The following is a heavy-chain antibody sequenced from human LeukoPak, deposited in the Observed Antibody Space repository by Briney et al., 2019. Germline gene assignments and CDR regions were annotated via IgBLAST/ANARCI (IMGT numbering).Heavy chain of an antibody. CDR2: MSAYNGNT. V-gene: IGHV1-18*01. CDR1: GYTFTSYG. CDR3: ARDTEGYYDSSGYLSFDY. J-gene: IGHJ4*02. Sequence: ASVTVSCKASGYTFTSYGISWVRQAPGQGLEWMGWMSAYNGNTNYAQKLQGRVTMTTDTSTSTAYMELRSLRSDDTAVYYCARDTEGYYDSSGYLSFDYWGQGTLVTVSS. D-gene: IGHD3-22*01.